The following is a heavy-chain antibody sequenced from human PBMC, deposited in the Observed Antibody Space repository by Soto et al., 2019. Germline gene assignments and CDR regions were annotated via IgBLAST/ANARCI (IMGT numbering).Heavy chain of an antibody. CDR1: GESISSYY. D-gene: IGHD3-3*01. CDR3: ARVKQRITIFGVVTKDFDY. CDR2: IYYSGST. J-gene: IGHJ4*02. Sequence: SEPLCLTYAVYGESISSYYCSWIRQPPGKGLEWIGYIYYSGSTNYNPSLKSRVTISVDTSKNQFSLKLSSVTAADTAVYYCARVKQRITIFGVVTKDFDYWGQGTLVTVSS. V-gene: IGHV4-59*01.